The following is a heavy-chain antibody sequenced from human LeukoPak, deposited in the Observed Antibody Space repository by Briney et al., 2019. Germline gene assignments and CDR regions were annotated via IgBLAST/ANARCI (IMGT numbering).Heavy chain of an antibody. D-gene: IGHD6-6*01. CDR2: ISLSGGST. J-gene: IGHJ4*02. CDR3: AKDLGSSPPGDF. V-gene: IGHV3-23*01. CDR1: GVTLSAYA. Sequence: GGSLRLSCAASGVTLSAYAMSWVRQAPWKGLEWVSSISLSGGSTYYADSVKGRFTISRDSSKNTLYLQMNSLRAEDTAVYSCAKDLGSSPPGDFWGQGTLVTVSS.